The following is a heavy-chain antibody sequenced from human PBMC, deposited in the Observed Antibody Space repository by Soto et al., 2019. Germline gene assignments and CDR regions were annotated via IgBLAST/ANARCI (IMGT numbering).Heavy chain of an antibody. CDR3: AAGAGYRHGYVICK. V-gene: IGHV4-61*01. CDR1: GDSVNSASYY. Sequence: QVQLQESGPGLVKPSETLSLACNVSGDSVNSASYYWTWIRQPPGKGLEWLGYIYYTGSAKYKPSLESPVTISADTSKNQFFLTLTSVTAADSAVYYCAAGAGYRHGYVICKWGQGIRVTVSS. CDR2: IYYTGSA. J-gene: IGHJ4*02. D-gene: IGHD5-18*01.